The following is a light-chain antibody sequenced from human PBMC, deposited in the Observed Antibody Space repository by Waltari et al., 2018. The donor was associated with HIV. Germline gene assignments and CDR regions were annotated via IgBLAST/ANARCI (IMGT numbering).Light chain of an antibody. CDR2: DNN. J-gene: IGLJ2*01. V-gene: IGLV3-21*04. CDR1: NIGSEA. CDR3: QVWDSSSDHVV. Sequence: SFVLTQPPSVSEAPGKTARVTCGGSNIGSEAGHWYQQKPGQAPVLVIYDNNDRPSGIPERFSGSNSGNTATLTISRVGAGDEADYYCQVWDSSSDHVVFGGGTKLTVL.